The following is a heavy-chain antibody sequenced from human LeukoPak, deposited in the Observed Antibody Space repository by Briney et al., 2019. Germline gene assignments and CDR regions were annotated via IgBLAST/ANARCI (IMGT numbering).Heavy chain of an antibody. CDR2: ISSSSSYI. CDR3: ARDSERGGDYDY. V-gene: IGHV3-21*01. CDR1: GFTFSSYS. D-gene: IGHD4-17*01. J-gene: IGHJ4*02. Sequence: PGGSLRLSCAASGFTFSSYSMNWVRQAPGKGLEWVSSISSSSSYIYYADSVKGRFTISRDNAKNSLYRQMNSLRAEDTAVYYCARDSERGGDYDYWGQGTLVTVSS.